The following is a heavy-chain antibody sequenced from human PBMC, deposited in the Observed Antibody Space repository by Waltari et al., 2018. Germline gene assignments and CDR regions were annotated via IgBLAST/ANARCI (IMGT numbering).Heavy chain of an antibody. CDR2: IKSDGSVT. J-gene: IGHJ4*02. CDR3: VRERNWNFAFDF. CDR1: GFTFRDHW. V-gene: IGHV3-74*01. D-gene: IGHD1-7*01. Sequence: EVRLVESGGGSVQPGGSLRLSCATSGFTFRDHWLHWVRQAPGKGLVWVSRIKSDGSVTDYADSVKGRFTISRDSARNTVFLQMNSLRVEDTAVYYCVRERNWNFAFDFWGQGTRVTVSS.